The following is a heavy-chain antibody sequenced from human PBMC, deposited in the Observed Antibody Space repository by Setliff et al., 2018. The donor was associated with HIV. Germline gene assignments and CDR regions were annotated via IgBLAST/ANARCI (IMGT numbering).Heavy chain of an antibody. J-gene: IGHJ4*02. D-gene: IGHD2-2*01. Sequence: SETLSLTCTVSGVSTSSSSYYWGWIRQPPGKGLEWIGAISYGGITYYNPSLTSRVTISVDTSKNQFSLKVTSVTAADTAIYYCARHVVALGIVVLPAGALDFWGPGTLVTVSS. CDR1: GVSTSSSSYY. CDR3: ARHVVALGIVVLPAGALDF. V-gene: IGHV4-39*01. CDR2: ISYGGIT.